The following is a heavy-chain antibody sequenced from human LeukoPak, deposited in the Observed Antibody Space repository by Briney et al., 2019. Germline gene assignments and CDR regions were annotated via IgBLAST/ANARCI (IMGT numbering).Heavy chain of an antibody. CDR2: IKQDGSEK. V-gene: IGHV3-7*01. CDR1: GFTFDDYA. CDR3: ARASYSNYVRY. J-gene: IGHJ4*02. Sequence: GRSLRLSCAASGFTFDDYAMHWVRQAPGKGLEWVANIKQDGSEKYYVDSVKGRFTISRDNAKNSLYLQMNSLRAEDTAVYYCARASYSNYVRYWGQGTLVTVSS. D-gene: IGHD4-11*01.